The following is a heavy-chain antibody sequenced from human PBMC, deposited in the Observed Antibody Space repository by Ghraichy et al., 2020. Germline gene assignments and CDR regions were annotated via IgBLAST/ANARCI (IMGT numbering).Heavy chain of an antibody. CDR2: IKEDGGDK. CDR3: ARNHYYGVGV. V-gene: IGHV3-7*01. Sequence: GESLNISCSASGFAFSTYWMSWVRQASGKRPEWVANIKEDGGDKNYVDSVKGRFIISRDNTKNLLFLQMNSLRAEDTAGYYCARNHYYGVGVWGQGTMVSVSS. CDR1: GFAFSTYW. J-gene: IGHJ6*02.